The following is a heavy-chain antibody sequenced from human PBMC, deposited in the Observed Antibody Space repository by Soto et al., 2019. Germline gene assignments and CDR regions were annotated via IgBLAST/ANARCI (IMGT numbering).Heavy chain of an antibody. V-gene: IGHV4-30-4*01. J-gene: IGHJ4*02. Sequence: QVQLQESGPGLVKPSQTLSLTCTVSGDSISSGDHYWSWIRQPPGKSLELIGYIYYSGTTYSRSSLQRRVTISVDTSKNQFSLKLNSVTAANTAVYYCARGAYSDSSSYFDYWGQGTLVPVSS. CDR1: GDSISSGDHY. CDR3: ARGAYSDSSSYFDY. D-gene: IGHD6-6*01. CDR2: IYYSGTT.